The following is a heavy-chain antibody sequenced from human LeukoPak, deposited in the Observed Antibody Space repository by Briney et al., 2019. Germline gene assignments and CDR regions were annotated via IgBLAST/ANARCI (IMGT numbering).Heavy chain of an antibody. CDR2: IYYSGST. CDR1: GGSMTNSTYY. D-gene: IGHD1-26*01. CDR3: ARGLWELEDY. J-gene: IGHJ4*02. Sequence: SETLSLTCTVSGGSMTNSTYYWGWIRQPPGKGLEWIGSIYYSGSTYYNPSFKSRITISVDTSKSQFSLKVISVTAADTAVYYCARGLWELEDYWGQGTLVTVSS. V-gene: IGHV4-39*01.